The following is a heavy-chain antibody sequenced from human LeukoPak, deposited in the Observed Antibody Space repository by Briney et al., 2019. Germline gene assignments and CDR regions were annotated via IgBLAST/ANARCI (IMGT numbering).Heavy chain of an antibody. CDR3: ASLVAGTVDAFDI. CDR1: GGSISSYY. CDR2: IYYSGST. D-gene: IGHD6-19*01. V-gene: IGHV4-59*01. J-gene: IGHJ3*02. Sequence: PSETLSLTCTVSGGSISSYYWSWIRQPPGKGLEWIGYIYYSGSTNYNPSLKSRVTISVDTSKNQFSLKLSSVTAADTAVYYCASLVAGTVDAFDIWGQGKMVTVSA.